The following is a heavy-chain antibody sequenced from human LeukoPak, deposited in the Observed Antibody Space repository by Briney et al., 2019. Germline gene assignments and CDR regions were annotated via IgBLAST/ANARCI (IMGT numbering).Heavy chain of an antibody. Sequence: ASVKVSCKPSGYTLTGYYLHWVRQAPGQGLEWMGWINPNSGGTNYAQKLQGSVTMTRDTSISTAYMELIRFRSDDTAVYYCARDLRFVVVVAATSAFDIWGQGTMVTVSS. V-gene: IGHV1-2*02. CDR2: INPNSGGT. J-gene: IGHJ3*02. D-gene: IGHD2-15*01. CDR3: ARDLRFVVVVAATSAFDI. CDR1: GYTLTGYY.